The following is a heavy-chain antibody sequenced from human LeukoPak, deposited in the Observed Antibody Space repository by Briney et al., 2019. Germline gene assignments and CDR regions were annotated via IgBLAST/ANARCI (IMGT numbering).Heavy chain of an antibody. Sequence: GGSLRLSCAASGFTFSSYGMHWVRQAPGKGLEWVAFIRYDGSNKYYADSVKGRFTISRDNSKNTLYLQMNSLRAEDTAVYYCAKDRTSSWYYYYYHYMDVWGKGTTVTISS. CDR2: IRYDGSNK. J-gene: IGHJ6*03. CDR3: AKDRTSSWYYYYYHYMDV. CDR1: GFTFSSYG. D-gene: IGHD6-13*01. V-gene: IGHV3-30*02.